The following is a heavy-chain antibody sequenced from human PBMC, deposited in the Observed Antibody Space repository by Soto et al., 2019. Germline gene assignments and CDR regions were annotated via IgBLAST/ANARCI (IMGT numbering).Heavy chain of an antibody. V-gene: IGHV4-59*01. J-gene: IGHJ5*02. CDR3: ARDRGGITVSSKPLGEWFDP. CDR2: VLQGGTRAYLSEGEHT. Sequence: QVQLQESGPGLVRPSETLSLTCTVSGVSINNFFWSWIRQTPGKGLEWIGYVLQGGTRAYLSEGEHTGYNPPLDSRATISLDLPKNQFSLRLTSVTAADTAVYYCARDRGGITVSSKPLGEWFDPWGQGTLVTVSS. D-gene: IGHD3-16*01. CDR1: GVSINNFF.